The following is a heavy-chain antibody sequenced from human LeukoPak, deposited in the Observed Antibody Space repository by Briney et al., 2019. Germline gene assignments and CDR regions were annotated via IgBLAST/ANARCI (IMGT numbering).Heavy chain of an antibody. CDR1: GFTFDDYG. Sequence: GASLRLSCAASGFTFDDYGMSWVRQAPGKGLEWVSGINWNGGSTGYADSVKSRFTISRDNAKNSLYMQMDSLAPEDTAVYYCARDPYSGKYGTYYYYYMDVWGKGTTVTISS. D-gene: IGHD1-26*01. CDR3: ARDPYSGKYGTYYYYYMDV. CDR2: INWNGGST. J-gene: IGHJ6*03. V-gene: IGHV3-20*04.